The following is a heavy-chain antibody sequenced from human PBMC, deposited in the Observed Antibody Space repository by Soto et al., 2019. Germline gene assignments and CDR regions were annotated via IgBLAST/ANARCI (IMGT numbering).Heavy chain of an antibody. J-gene: IGHJ4*02. CDR1: GFMFNNYA. D-gene: IGHD3-22*01. Sequence: GGSLRLSCXASGFMFNNYAMSWVRQAPGKGLEWVSTVSVSGGTTYYADSLKGRFTISRDNSKKTVYLQMNRLRADDTAIYYCPKGLYYYDSSGYRLFDYWGQGTLVTVSS. CDR3: PKGLYYYDSSGYRLFDY. V-gene: IGHV3-23*01. CDR2: VSVSGGTT.